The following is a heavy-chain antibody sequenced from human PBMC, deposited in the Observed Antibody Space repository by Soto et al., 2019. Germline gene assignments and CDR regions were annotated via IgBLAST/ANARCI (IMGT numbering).Heavy chain of an antibody. CDR2: IYYSGST. CDR3: ARRGYSSGWYYFDY. D-gene: IGHD6-19*01. J-gene: IGHJ4*02. CDR1: GGSISSYY. V-gene: IGHV4-59*08. Sequence: SETLSLTCTVSGGSISSYYWSWIRQPPGKGLEWIGYIYYSGSTNYNPSLKSRVTISVDTSKNQFSLKLSSVTAADTAVYYGARRGYSSGWYYFDYWGQGTLVTVSS.